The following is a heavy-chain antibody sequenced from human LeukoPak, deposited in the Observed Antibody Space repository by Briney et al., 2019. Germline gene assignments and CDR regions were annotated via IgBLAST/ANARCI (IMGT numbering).Heavy chain of an antibody. D-gene: IGHD3-10*01. CDR2: ISGSGGST. CDR1: GFTFSGYS. CDR3: AGGSGDYYYYGMDV. J-gene: IGHJ6*02. V-gene: IGHV3-23*01. Sequence: GGSLRLSCAASGFTFSGYSMNWVRQAPGKGLEWVSAISGSGGSTYYADSVKGRFTISRDNSKNTLYLQMNSLRAEDTAVYYCAGGSGDYYYYGMDVWGQGTTVTVSS.